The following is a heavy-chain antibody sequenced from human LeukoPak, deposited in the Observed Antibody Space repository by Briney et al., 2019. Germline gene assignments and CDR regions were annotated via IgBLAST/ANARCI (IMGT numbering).Heavy chain of an antibody. D-gene: IGHD5-12*01. CDR1: GGSISGYS. CDR2: ISYSGST. CDR3: VRGYSGYPYYLDY. J-gene: IGHJ4*02. Sequence: SETLSLTCTVSGGSISGYSWTWIRQPPGKGLEWIGYISYSGSTSSHPSLKSRVTISLDTSKNQFSLKLTSVTAADTAVYYCVRGYSGYPYYLDYWGQRTLVTVSS. V-gene: IGHV4-59*08.